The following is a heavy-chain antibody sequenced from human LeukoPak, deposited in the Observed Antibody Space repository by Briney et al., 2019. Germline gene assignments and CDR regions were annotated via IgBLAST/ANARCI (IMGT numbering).Heavy chain of an antibody. CDR3: ARAYLWFGELFPSFQH. Sequence: ASVKVSCKASGYTFTSYGISWVRQAPGQGLEWMGWISAYNGNTNYAQKLQGRVTMTTDTSTSTAYMELRSLRSDDTAVYYCARAYLWFGELFPSFQHWGQGTLVTVSS. CDR2: ISAYNGNT. CDR1: GYTFTSYG. D-gene: IGHD3-10*01. V-gene: IGHV1-18*01. J-gene: IGHJ1*01.